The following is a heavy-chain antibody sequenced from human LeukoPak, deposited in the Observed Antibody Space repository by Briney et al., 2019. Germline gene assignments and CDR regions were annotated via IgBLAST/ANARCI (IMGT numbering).Heavy chain of an antibody. D-gene: IGHD1-1*01. CDR2: INHSGST. J-gene: IGHJ4*02. CDR3: ARANFTYYFDY. Sequence: PGGSLRLSCAASGFSFTNYAMSWVRQPPGKGLEWIGEINHSGSTNYNPSLKSRVTISVDTSKNQFSLKLSSVTAADTAVYYCARANFTYYFDYWGQGTLVTVSS. V-gene: IGHV4-34*01. CDR1: GFSFTNYA.